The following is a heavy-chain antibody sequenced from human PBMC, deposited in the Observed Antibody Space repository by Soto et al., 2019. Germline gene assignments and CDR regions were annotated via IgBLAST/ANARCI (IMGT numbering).Heavy chain of an antibody. CDR2: INHSGST. J-gene: IGHJ4*02. CDR3: ARGGRYSSSWYEDY. V-gene: IGHV4-34*01. Sequence: SETLSLTCAVYGGSFSGYYWSWIRQPPGKGLEWIGEINHSGSTNYNPSLKSRVTISVDTSKNQFSLKLSSVTAADTAVYYCARGGRYSSSWYEDYWGQGTLVTVSS. CDR1: GGSFSGYY. D-gene: IGHD6-13*01.